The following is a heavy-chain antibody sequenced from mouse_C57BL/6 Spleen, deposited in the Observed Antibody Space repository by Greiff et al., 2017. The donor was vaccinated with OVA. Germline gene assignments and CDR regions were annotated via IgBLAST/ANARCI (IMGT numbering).Heavy chain of an antibody. J-gene: IGHJ4*01. V-gene: IGHV1-80*01. CDR3: ARGAGTGAMDY. CDR2: IYPGDGDT. CDR1: GYAFSSYW. D-gene: IGHD4-1*01. Sequence: QVQLQQPGAELVKPGASVKISCKASGYAFSSYWMNWVKQRPGKGLEWIGQIYPGDGDTNYNGKFKGKATLTADKSSSPAYMQLSSLTSEDSAVYFCARGAGTGAMDYWGQGTSVTVSS.